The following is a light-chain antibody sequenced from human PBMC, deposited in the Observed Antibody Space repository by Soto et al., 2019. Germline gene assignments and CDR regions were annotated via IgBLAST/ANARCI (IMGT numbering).Light chain of an antibody. V-gene: IGLV1-40*01. CDR3: QSYDSSLSGWV. CDR1: SSNIEAGYD. CDR2: GNS. J-gene: IGLJ3*02. Sequence: QSVLTQPPSVSGAPGKRVTISCTGNSSNIEAGYDVHRYQQLPGTAPKLLIYGNSNRPSGVPDRFSGSKSGTSAPLAISWLQAEDEADYYCQSYDSSLSGWVFGGGTKLTVL.